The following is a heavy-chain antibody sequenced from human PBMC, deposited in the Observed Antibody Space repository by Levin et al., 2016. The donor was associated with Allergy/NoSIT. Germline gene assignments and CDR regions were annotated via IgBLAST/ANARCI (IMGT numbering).Heavy chain of an antibody. CDR1: GYTFTGYY. CDR2: INPNSGGT. J-gene: IGHJ4*02. D-gene: IGHD2-8*01. V-gene: IGHV1-2*02. CDR3: AADSYCTNGVCYLDY. Sequence: ASVKVSCKASGYTFTGYYMHWVRQAPGQGLEWMGWINPNSGGTNYAQKFQGRVTMARDTSISTAYMELSRLRSDDTAVYYCAADSYCTNGVCYLDYWGQGTLVTVSS.